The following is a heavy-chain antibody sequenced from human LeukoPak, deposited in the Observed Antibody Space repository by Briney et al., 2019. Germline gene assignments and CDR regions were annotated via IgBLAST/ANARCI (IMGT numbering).Heavy chain of an antibody. D-gene: IGHD5-12*01. Sequence: AASVMVSCKASGYTFSAYYMHWVRQAPGQGLEWMRWINPNSGGTNYAQKFQGRVTMTRDTSISTAYMDLSRLRSDDTAVYYCARGGGYDEFDYWGQGTLVTVSS. J-gene: IGHJ4*02. CDR2: INPNSGGT. V-gene: IGHV1-2*02. CDR3: ARGGGYDEFDY. CDR1: GYTFSAYY.